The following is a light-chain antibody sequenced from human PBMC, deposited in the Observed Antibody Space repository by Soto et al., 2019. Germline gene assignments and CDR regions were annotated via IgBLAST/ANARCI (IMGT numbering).Light chain of an antibody. V-gene: IGLV1-44*01. CDR3: AAWDDSLNGYV. Sequence: QSVLTQPPSASGTPGQRVTISCSGSSSNIGSDTVNWYQQLPGTAPKLLIYSNNQRPSGVPDRFSGSKSGTSASLAISGRQSEDEVDYYGAAWDDSLNGYVFGTGTQVTVL. CDR1: SSNIGSDT. J-gene: IGLJ1*01. CDR2: SNN.